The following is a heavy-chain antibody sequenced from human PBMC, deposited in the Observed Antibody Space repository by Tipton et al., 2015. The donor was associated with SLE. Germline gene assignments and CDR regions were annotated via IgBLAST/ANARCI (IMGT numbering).Heavy chain of an antibody. D-gene: IGHD4-11*01. CDR1: GYFITTGHY. J-gene: IGHJ6*03. CDR2: IYSRGST. V-gene: IGHV4-38-2*02. Sequence: TLSLTCDVSGYFITTGHYWGWIRQPPGKGLEWIGRIYSRGSTNYNPSLMSRATISADTSKNQFSLKLSSVTAADTAVYYCARETPVTTRVVYYYYMDVWGKGTTVTISS. CDR3: ARETPVTTRVVYYYYMDV.